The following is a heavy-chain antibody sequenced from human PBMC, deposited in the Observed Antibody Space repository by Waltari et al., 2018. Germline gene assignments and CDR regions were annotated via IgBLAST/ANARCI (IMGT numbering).Heavy chain of an antibody. CDR1: GYTFTGYF. J-gene: IGHJ3*01. V-gene: IGHV1-2*02. CDR3: ATWRENAFDV. Sequence: QVQLVQSGAEMKKRGASVKVSCEASGYTFTGYFIHWVRQAPGQGLEWMGWINPNSGGTNDAQKCQGRVTLTRDKSINTAYMDLSRLTSDDTGMYYCATWRENAFDVWGQGTMVTVST. D-gene: IGHD1-1*01. CDR2: INPNSGGT.